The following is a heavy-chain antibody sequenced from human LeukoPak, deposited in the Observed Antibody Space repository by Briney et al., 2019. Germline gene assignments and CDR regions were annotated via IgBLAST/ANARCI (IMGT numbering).Heavy chain of an antibody. V-gene: IGHV3-66*02. CDR1: GFTVSSNY. D-gene: IGHD5-12*01. CDR2: IYSGGST. Sequence: GGSLRLSCAASGFTVSSNYMSWVRQAPGKGLEWVSVIYSGGSTYYADSVKGRFTISRDNSKNTLHLQMNSLRAEDTAVYYCARVPYSGYDFQTDYWGQGTLVTVSS. J-gene: IGHJ4*02. CDR3: ARVPYSGYDFQTDY.